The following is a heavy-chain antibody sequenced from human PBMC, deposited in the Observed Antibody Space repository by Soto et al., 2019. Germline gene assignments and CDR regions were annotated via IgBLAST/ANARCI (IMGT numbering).Heavy chain of an antibody. D-gene: IGHD2-21*02. Sequence: GGSLRLSCAASGFTFSSYAMSWVRQAPGKGLEWVSVISYSGDSTYYADSVKGRFTISRDNSKNTVYLQMNSLRAEDTAVYYCAKDNGVTASPGFDPWGQGTLVTVSS. CDR1: GFTFSSYA. CDR2: ISYSGDST. CDR3: AKDNGVTASPGFDP. J-gene: IGHJ5*02. V-gene: IGHV3-23*01.